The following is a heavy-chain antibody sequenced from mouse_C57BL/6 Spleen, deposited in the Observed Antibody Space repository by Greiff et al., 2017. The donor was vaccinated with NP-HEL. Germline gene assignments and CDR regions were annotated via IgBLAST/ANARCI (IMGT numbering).Heavy chain of an antibody. CDR3: ARAITTVVARVLYYFDY. CDR1: GYSITSGYY. J-gene: IGHJ2*01. Sequence: EVQLQQSGPGLVKPSQSLSLTCSVTGYSITSGYYWNWIRQFPGNKLEWMGYISYDGSNNYNPSLKNRISITRDTSKNQFFLKLNSVTTEDTATYYCARAITTVVARVLYYFDYWGQGTTLTVSS. CDR2: ISYDGSN. D-gene: IGHD1-1*01. V-gene: IGHV3-6*01.